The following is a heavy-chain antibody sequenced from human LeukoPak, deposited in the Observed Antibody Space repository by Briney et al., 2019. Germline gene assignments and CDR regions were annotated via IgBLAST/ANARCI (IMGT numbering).Heavy chain of an antibody. CDR2: INTIGSTI. V-gene: IGHV3-11*01. CDR3: AKDTTRYGDYEAGVDY. Sequence: GGSLRLSCAASGFTFNDYYMNWIRQAPGKGLEWVSYINTIGSTIYYADSVKGRFTISRDNAKNSLYLQMNSLRAEDTAVYYCAKDTTRYGDYEAGVDYWGQGTLVTVSS. D-gene: IGHD4-17*01. J-gene: IGHJ4*02. CDR1: GFTFNDYY.